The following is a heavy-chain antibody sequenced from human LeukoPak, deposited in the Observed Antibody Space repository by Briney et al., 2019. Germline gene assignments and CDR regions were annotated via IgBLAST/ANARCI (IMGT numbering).Heavy chain of an antibody. J-gene: IGHJ4*02. Sequence: PGGSLRLSCAASGFTFSDYYMSWVRQAPGKGLEWVSAISGSGGSTYYADSVKGRFTTSRDNSKNTLYLQMNSLRAEDTAVYYCARDSRPNYGEHGFDYWGQGTLVTVSS. D-gene: IGHD4-17*01. CDR3: ARDSRPNYGEHGFDY. CDR1: GFTFSDYY. CDR2: ISGSGGST. V-gene: IGHV3-23*01.